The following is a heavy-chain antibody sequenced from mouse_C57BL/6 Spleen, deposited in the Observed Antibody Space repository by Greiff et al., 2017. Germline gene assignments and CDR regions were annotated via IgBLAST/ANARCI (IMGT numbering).Heavy chain of an antibody. CDR2: IDPSDSYT. Sequence: QVQLQQPGAELVMPGASVKLSCKASGYTFTSYWMHWVKQRPGQGLEWIGEIDPSDSYTNYNQKFKGKSTLTVDKSSSTAYMQLSSLTSEDSAVYYCASLYYDYLWFAYWGQGTLVTVSA. J-gene: IGHJ3*01. V-gene: IGHV1-69*01. CDR1: GYTFTSYW. D-gene: IGHD2-4*01. CDR3: ASLYYDYLWFAY.